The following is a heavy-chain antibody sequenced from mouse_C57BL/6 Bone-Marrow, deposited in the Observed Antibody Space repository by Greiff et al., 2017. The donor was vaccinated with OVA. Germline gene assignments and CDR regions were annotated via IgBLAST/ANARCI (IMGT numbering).Heavy chain of an antibody. CDR2: IDPENGDT. D-gene: IGHD6-5*01. CDR1: GFNIKDDY. Sequence: EVQLQQSGAELVRPGASVKLSCTASGFNIKDDYMHWVKQRPEQGLEWIGWIDPENGDTEYDSKFQGKATITADTSSTTAYLQLSSLTSADTAVSSLSSYAHFDSWGQGPTLSVSS. J-gene: IGHJ2*01. CDR3: SSYAHFDS. V-gene: IGHV14-4*01.